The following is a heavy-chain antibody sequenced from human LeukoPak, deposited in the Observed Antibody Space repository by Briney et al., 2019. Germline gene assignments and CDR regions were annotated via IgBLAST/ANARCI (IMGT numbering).Heavy chain of an antibody. V-gene: IGHV3-21*01. CDR2: ISSSSSYI. CDR3: ARDRCGGDCLGPIWYFDL. D-gene: IGHD2-21*02. J-gene: IGHJ2*01. Sequence: AGGSLRLSCAASGFTFSSYSMNWVRQAPGKGLEWVSSISSSSSYIYYADSVKGRFTISRDNAKNSLYLQMNSLRAEDTAVYYCARDRCGGDCLGPIWYFDLWGRGTLVTVSS. CDR1: GFTFSSYS.